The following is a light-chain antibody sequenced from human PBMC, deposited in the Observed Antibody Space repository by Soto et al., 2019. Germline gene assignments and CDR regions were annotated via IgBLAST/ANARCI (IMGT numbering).Light chain of an antibody. CDR3: CSFAGTYTVV. CDR1: GSDVGGYDF. V-gene: IGLV2-11*01. CDR2: DVS. Sequence: QSVLTQPRSLSGSPGQSVTISCTGTGSDVGGYDFVSWYQQHPGKAPKLMIYDVSKRPSGVPDRFSGSKSGSTASLTISGLQADDEAYYFCCSFAGTYTVVFGGGTKLTVL. J-gene: IGLJ2*01.